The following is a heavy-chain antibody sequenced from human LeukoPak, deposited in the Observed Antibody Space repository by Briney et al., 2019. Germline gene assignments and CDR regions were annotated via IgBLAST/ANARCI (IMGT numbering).Heavy chain of an antibody. CDR1: GDSISSSGYC. Sequence: SETLSLTCTVSGDSISSSGYCWNWIRQHPGKGLEWMGYISHSGSTYYSPSLKSRVSISIDTSKNQFSLRLSSVTAADTAVYYCARGITISRGMDVWGQGTTVTGSS. CDR2: ISHSGST. CDR3: ARGITISRGMDV. J-gene: IGHJ6*02. V-gene: IGHV4-31*02. D-gene: IGHD3-3*01.